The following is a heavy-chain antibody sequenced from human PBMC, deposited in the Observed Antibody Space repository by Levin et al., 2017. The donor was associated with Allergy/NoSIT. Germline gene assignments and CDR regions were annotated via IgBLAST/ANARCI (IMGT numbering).Heavy chain of an antibody. CDR2: IYYSGST. V-gene: IGHV4-59*08. CDR3: ARRARWVFYDAFDI. Sequence: PSETLSLTCTVSGGSISSYYWSWIRQPPGKGLEWIGYIYYSGSTNYNPSLKSRVTISVDTSKNQFSLKLSSVTAADTAVYYCARRARWVFYDAFDIWGQGTMVTVSS. CDR1: GGSISSYY. J-gene: IGHJ3*02. D-gene: IGHD4-23*01.